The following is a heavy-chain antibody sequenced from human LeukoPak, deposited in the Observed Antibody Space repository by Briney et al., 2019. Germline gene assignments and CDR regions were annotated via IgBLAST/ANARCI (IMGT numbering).Heavy chain of an antibody. J-gene: IGHJ4*02. CDR2: IYYSGST. CDR1: GGSISSYY. V-gene: IGHV4-59*01. Sequence: RASETLSLTCTVSGGSISSYYWSWIRQPPGKGLEWIGYIYYSGSTNYNPSLKSRVTISVDTSKNQFSLKLSSVTAADTAVYYCARGSSGWPGNFDYWGQGTLVTVSS. CDR3: ARGSSGWPGNFDY. D-gene: IGHD6-19*01.